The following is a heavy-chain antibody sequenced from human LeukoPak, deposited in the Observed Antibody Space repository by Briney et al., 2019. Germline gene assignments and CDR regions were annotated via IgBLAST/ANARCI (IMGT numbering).Heavy chain of an antibody. J-gene: IGHJ4*02. V-gene: IGHV3-9*01. CDR3: AKGTVRGIAAADHDY. D-gene: IGHD6-13*01. CDR1: GFTFDDYA. Sequence: PGRSLRLSCAASGFTFDDYAMHWVRQAPGKGLEWVSGISWNSGSTGYADSVKGRFTISRDNAKNSLYLQMNSLRAEDTALYYCAKGTVRGIAAADHDYWGQGTLVTVSS. CDR2: ISWNSGST.